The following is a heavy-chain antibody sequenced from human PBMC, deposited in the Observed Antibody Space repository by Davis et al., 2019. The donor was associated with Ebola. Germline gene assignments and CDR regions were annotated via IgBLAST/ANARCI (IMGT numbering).Heavy chain of an antibody. J-gene: IGHJ4*02. V-gene: IGHV1-46*01. Sequence: ASVKVSCKASGYTFTSYYMHWVRQAPGQGLEWMGIINPSGGSTSYAQKFQGRVTMTRDTSTSTVYMELSSLRSEDTAVYYCARDEGGNYYGSGSYFYWGQGTLVTVSS. CDR1: GYTFTSYY. D-gene: IGHD3-10*01. CDR3: ARDEGGNYYGSGSYFY. CDR2: INPSGGST.